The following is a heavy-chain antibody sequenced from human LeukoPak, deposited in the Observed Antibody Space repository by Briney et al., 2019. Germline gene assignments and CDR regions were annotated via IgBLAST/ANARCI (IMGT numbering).Heavy chain of an antibody. V-gene: IGHV1-8*01. CDR3: ARGDSGSYMWFDP. CDR2: MNPNSGNT. J-gene: IGHJ5*02. D-gene: IGHD1-26*01. CDR1: GYTFTSYD. Sequence: ASVKVSCKASGYTFTSYDINWVRQATGQGPEWMGWMNPNSGNTGYAQKFQDRVTMTTNTSINTAYMELRSLRSDDTAVYYCARGDSGSYMWFDPWGQGTLVTVSS.